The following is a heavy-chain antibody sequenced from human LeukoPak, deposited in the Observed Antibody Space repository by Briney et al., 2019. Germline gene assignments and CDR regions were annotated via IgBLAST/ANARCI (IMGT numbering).Heavy chain of an antibody. CDR1: GFTFSSYG. V-gene: IGHV3-30*02. J-gene: IGHJ4*02. CDR3: AKDWLATAMVTEGLDY. D-gene: IGHD5-18*01. CDR2: IRYDGSNK. Sequence: GGSLRLSCAASGFTFSSYGMLWVRQAPGKGLEWVAFIRYDGSNKYYADSVKGPFTISRDNSKNTLYLQMNSLRAEDTAVYYCAKDWLATAMVTEGLDYWGQGTLVTVSS.